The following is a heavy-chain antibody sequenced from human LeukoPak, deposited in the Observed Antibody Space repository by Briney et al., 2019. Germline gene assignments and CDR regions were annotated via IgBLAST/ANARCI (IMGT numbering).Heavy chain of an antibody. D-gene: IGHD1-1*01. CDR2: INHSGST. Sequence: QPSETLSLTCAVYGGSFSGYYWSWIRQPPGKGLEWIGEINHSGSTNYNPSLKSRVTISVDTSKNQFSLKLSSVTAADTAVYYCARQSRTWGFHDYWGQGTLVTVSS. CDR3: ARQSRTWGFHDY. V-gene: IGHV4-34*01. J-gene: IGHJ4*02. CDR1: GGSFSGYY.